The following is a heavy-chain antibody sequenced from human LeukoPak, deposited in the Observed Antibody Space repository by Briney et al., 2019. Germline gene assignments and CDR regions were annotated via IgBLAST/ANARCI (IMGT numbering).Heavy chain of an antibody. D-gene: IGHD3-22*01. V-gene: IGHV3-30-3*01. CDR1: GFTFSSYA. J-gene: IGHJ4*02. CDR3: AREATYYYDSSGYYYRPYFDY. CDR2: ISYDGSNK. Sequence: PGRSLRLSCAASGFTFSSYAMHWVRQAPGKGLEWVAVISYDGSNKYYADSVKGRFTISRDNSKNTLYLQMNSLRAEDTAVYYCAREATYYYDSSGYYYRPYFDYWGQGTLVTVSS.